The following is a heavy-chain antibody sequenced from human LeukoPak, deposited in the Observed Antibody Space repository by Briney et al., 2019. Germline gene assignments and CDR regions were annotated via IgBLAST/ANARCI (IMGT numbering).Heavy chain of an antibody. CDR1: GGTFSSYA. CDR2: IIPIFGTA. CDR3: ARVIDDILTGGYYFDY. D-gene: IGHD3-9*01. V-gene: IGHV1-69*06. J-gene: IGHJ4*02. Sequence: ASVKVSCKASGGTFSSYAISWVRQAPGQGLEWMGGIIPIFGTANYAQKFRGRVTVTADKSTSTAYMELSSLRSEDTAVYYCARVIDDILTGGYYFDYWGQGTLVTVSS.